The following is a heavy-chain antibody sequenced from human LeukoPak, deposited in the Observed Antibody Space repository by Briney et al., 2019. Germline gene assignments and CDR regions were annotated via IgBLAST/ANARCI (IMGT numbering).Heavy chain of an antibody. CDR2: INHSGST. D-gene: IGHD3-3*01. CDR1: GESLSKYY. CDR3: ARGRFWSGYYTIYYFDY. V-gene: IGHV4-34*01. Sequence: SETLSLTCAVSGESLSKYYWTWIRQSPGKGLEWIGEINHSGSTNYNPSLKSRVTISVGTSKNQFSLKLSSVTAADTAVYYCARGRFWSGYYTIYYFDYWGQGTLVTVSS. J-gene: IGHJ4*02.